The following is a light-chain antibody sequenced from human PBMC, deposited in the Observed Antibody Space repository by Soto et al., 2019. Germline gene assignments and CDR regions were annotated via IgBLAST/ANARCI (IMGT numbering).Light chain of an antibody. CDR2: WAS. J-gene: IGKJ4*01. CDR3: QQYYGSPRA. V-gene: IGKV4-1*01. CDR1: QSVLYSSNNKNY. Sequence: DIVMTQSPDSLAVSLGERATINCKSSQSVLYSSNNKNYLAWYQQKPGQPPKLLIYWASTRESGVPDRFTGSGSGTDFTLTISSLQAEDVAVYDCQQYYGSPRAFGGGTKVEIK.